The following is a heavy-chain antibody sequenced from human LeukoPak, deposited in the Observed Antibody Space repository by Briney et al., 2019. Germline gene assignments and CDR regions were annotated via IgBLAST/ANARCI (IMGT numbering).Heavy chain of an antibody. Sequence: GGSLRLSCAASGFTFDDYAMHWVRLAPGKGLEWVAVISYDGSNKYYADSVKGRFTISRDNSKNTLYLQMNSLRAEDTAVYYCATRDRMAYYFDYWGQGTLVTVSS. V-gene: IGHV3-30*03. CDR1: GFTFDDYA. CDR3: ATRDRMAYYFDY. D-gene: IGHD2-8*01. CDR2: ISYDGSNK. J-gene: IGHJ4*02.